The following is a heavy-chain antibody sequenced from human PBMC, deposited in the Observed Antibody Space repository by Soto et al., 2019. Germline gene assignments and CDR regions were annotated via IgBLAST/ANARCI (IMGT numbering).Heavy chain of an antibody. J-gene: IGHJ4*02. CDR2: IYYSGST. CDR1: GGYISSSSYY. D-gene: IGHD3-10*01. CDR3: ARHVTYGSGSIPGFLVNYYFDY. Sequence: SETLSLTCTVSGGYISSSSYYWGWIRQPPGKGLEWIGSIYYSGSTYYNPSLKSRVTISVDTSKNQFSLKLSSVTAADTAVYYCARHVTYGSGSIPGFLVNYYFDYWGQGTLVTVSS. V-gene: IGHV4-39*01.